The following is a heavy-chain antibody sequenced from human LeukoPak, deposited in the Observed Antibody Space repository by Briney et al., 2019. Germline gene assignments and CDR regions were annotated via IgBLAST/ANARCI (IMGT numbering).Heavy chain of an antibody. J-gene: IGHJ4*02. CDR3: ARGLRVLY. V-gene: IGHV1-69*05. Sequence: GASVKLSREASGGAFSSYAISWGRQAPGQGLEWRGRIIPIFGTENYVQKFQGRVTITTDESTSTAYMELSSLRPEDTAVYYCARGLRVLYWRQGSLVTVSS. CDR1: GGAFSSYA. CDR2: IIPIFGTE. D-gene: IGHD4-17*01.